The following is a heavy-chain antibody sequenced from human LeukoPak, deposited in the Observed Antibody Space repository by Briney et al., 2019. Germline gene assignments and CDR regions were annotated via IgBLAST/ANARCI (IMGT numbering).Heavy chain of an antibody. V-gene: IGHV1-46*01. Sequence: ASVKVSCKASGYTFTSYGISWVRQAPGQGLEWMGIINPSGGSTSYAQKFQGRVTMTRDMSTSTVYMELSSLRSEDTAVYYCARAPVGQWLVDYWGQGTLVTVSS. CDR1: GYTFTSYG. CDR2: INPSGGST. J-gene: IGHJ4*02. D-gene: IGHD6-19*01. CDR3: ARAPVGQWLVDY.